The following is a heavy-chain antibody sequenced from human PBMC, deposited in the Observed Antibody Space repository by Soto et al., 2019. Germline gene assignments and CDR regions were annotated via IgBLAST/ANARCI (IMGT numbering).Heavy chain of an antibody. V-gene: IGHV4-4*02. J-gene: IGHJ4*02. Sequence: QVQLQESGPGLVEPSETLSLTCAVSGGSISETYWWSWVRQPPGKGLEWIGEISHRGTPNYNPSLWSRVTMSTDTSRNQISLTLMSVTAADSASYYCARHIAVAGTRGFDYWGQGTLVTVSS. CDR2: ISHRGTP. D-gene: IGHD6-19*01. CDR3: ARHIAVAGTRGFDY. CDR1: GGSISETYW.